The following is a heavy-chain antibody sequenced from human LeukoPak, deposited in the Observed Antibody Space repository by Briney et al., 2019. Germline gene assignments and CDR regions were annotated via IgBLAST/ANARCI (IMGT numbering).Heavy chain of an antibody. CDR1: GFTVSSNY. V-gene: IGHV3-53*01. CDR3: ARDLDSYGSY. CDR2: NIDGST. D-gene: IGHD5-18*01. J-gene: IGHJ4*02. Sequence: PGGSLRLSCAASGFTVSSNYMSWVRQAPGKGLEWVSVNIDGSTYYADSVKGRFTISRDNSKNTLYLQMNSLRAEDTAVYYCARDLDSYGSYWGQGTLVTVSS.